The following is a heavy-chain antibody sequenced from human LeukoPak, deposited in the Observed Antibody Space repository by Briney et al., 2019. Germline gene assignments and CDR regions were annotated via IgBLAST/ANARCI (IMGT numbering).Heavy chain of an antibody. V-gene: IGHV4-34*01. D-gene: IGHD6-13*01. CDR2: INHSGST. CDR3: ARGAAAGTRRTYYCYYYMDV. J-gene: IGHJ6*03. CDR1: GGSFSGYY. Sequence: SETLSLTCAVYGGSFSGYYWSWIRQPPGKGLEWIGEINHSGSTNYNPSLKSRVTISVDTSKNQFSLKLSSVTAADTAVYYCARGAAAGTRRTYYCYYYMDVWGKGTTVTVSS.